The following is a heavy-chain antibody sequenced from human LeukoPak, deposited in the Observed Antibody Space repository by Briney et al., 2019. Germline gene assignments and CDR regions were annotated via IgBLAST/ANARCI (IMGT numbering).Heavy chain of an antibody. D-gene: IGHD3-3*01. CDR2: VSDTGDT. CDR3: ARVFRGVVTSNWFDP. V-gene: IGHV4-59*01. CDR1: GVSINGNY. Sequence: PSETLSLTCTVSGVSINGNYWTWIRQLSGKGLEWIGFVSDTGDTDYNPSLKSRLTISADTSKSQLSLSLSSVTAADTALYYCARVFRGVVTSNWFDPWGQGTLVTVSS. J-gene: IGHJ5*02.